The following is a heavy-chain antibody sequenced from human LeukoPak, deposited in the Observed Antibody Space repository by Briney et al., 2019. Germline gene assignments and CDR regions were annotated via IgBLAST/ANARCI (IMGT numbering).Heavy chain of an antibody. CDR1: EFTFSNYA. CDR3: ASFSGSYYRGAFDI. CDR2: ISGSGGST. V-gene: IGHV3-23*01. Sequence: PGGSLRLSCAASEFTFSNYAMNWVRQAPGKGLEWVSGISGSGGSTYYADSVKGRFTISRHNSKNTLYLQMNSLRAEDSAVYYCASFSGSYYRGAFDIWGQGTMVTVSS. D-gene: IGHD1-26*01. J-gene: IGHJ3*02.